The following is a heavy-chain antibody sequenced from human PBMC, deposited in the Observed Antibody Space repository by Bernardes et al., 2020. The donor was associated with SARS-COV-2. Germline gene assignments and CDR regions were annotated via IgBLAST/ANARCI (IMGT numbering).Heavy chain of an antibody. CDR1: GYTFTNSW. CDR2: IYPIDLDT. J-gene: IGHJ4*02. V-gene: IGHV5-51*01. CDR3: ARLADFWSGFSAYYFDY. D-gene: IGHD3-3*01. Sequence: GESLKISCQISGYTFTNSWIAWLRQKPGKGLEWVGSIYPIDLDTRYSPSFQGQVTVSVDSSSSTAYLQWSRLGASDTAIYYCARLADFWSGFSAYYFDYWGQGTLVTVSS.